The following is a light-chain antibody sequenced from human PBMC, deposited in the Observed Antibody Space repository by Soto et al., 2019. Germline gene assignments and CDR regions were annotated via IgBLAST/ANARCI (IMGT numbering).Light chain of an antibody. CDR3: QQYGSSPIT. V-gene: IGKV3-20*01. J-gene: IGKJ5*01. CDR2: VAS. Sequence: EIVLTQSPGTLSLSPGERATLSCRASQSVSSNYLAWYQQKPGQAPRVLIYVASSRATGIPGRFSGSGSGTDFTHTISRLEPEDFAVYYCQQYGSSPITFGQGTRLEIK. CDR1: QSVSSNY.